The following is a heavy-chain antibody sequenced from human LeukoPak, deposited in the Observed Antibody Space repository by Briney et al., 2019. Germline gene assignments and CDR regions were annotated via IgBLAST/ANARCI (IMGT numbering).Heavy chain of an antibody. Sequence: PSQTLSLTCTVSAGSMSSGSYYWSWIRQPAGKGLEWIGHIYTCGSTNYNSSLKSRVTISVDTSKNQFSLKLSSVTAADTAVYYCARGINWGQGTLVTVSS. D-gene: IGHD3-3*02. CDR2: IYTCGST. J-gene: IGHJ4*02. CDR3: ARGIN. V-gene: IGHV4-61*09. CDR1: AGSMSSGSYY.